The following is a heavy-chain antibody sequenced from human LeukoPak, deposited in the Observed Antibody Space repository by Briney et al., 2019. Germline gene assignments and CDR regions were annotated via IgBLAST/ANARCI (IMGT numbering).Heavy chain of an antibody. CDR2: IYYRGTT. J-gene: IGHJ6*03. Sequence: SETLSLTCTVSGGSISSAGYYWGWDRQPPGRGLEWIGTIYYRGTTYYNPSLKSRLTISVDSSKNHFSLKLSSVTAADTAVYYCARDFSSSSSVYYYYYMDVWGKGTTVTISS. CDR3: ARDFSSSSSVYYYYYMDV. CDR1: GGSISSAGYY. V-gene: IGHV4-39*07. D-gene: IGHD6-6*01.